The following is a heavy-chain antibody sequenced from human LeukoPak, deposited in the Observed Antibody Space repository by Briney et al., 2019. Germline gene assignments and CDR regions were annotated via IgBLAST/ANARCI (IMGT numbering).Heavy chain of an antibody. J-gene: IGHJ4*02. CDR1: GYTFTSYG. Sequence: ASVKVSCKASGYTFTSYGISWVRQAPGQGLEWMGWISAYNGNTNYAQKLQGRVTMTTDTSTSTAYMELRSLGSDDTAVYYCARDSIAVAGPSPFDYWGQGTLVTVSS. V-gene: IGHV1-18*01. CDR2: ISAYNGNT. CDR3: ARDSIAVAGPSPFDY. D-gene: IGHD6-19*01.